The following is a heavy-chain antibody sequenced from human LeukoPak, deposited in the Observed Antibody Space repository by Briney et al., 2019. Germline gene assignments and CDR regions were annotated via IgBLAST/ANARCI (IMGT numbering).Heavy chain of an antibody. CDR1: GFTLSSYA. V-gene: IGHV3-23*01. CDR2: ISGSGGST. CDR3: AKTSSSRGAGGGKFDY. Sequence: PGGSLRLSCAAAGFTLSSYAMSRVRQAPGKGLEWVSAISGSGGSTYYAESVKGRFTISRDNSKNTLYLQMNSLRAEDTAVYYCAKTSSSRGAGGGKFDYWGQGTLVTVSS. J-gene: IGHJ4*02. D-gene: IGHD6-13*01.